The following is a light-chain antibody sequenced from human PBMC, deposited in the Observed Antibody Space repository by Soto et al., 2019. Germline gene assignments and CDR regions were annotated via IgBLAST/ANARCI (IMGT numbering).Light chain of an antibody. V-gene: IGKV4-1*01. CDR1: QSVLYSSNNKNY. CDR3: QQYYTTLTWT. CDR2: WAS. Sequence: DIVMTQTPDSLAVSLGERATINCKSSQSVLYSSNNKNYLAWYQQKPGQPPKLLIYWASTRESGVPDRFSGSGSGTDFTLTTSSFQAEDVAVYYCQQYYTTLTWTFGQGTKVEIK. J-gene: IGKJ1*01.